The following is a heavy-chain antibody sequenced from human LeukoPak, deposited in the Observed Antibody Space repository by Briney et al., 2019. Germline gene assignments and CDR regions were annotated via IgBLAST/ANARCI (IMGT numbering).Heavy chain of an antibody. CDR3: ARGYCSGVICNPDY. CDR2: ISYDGSNK. V-gene: IGHV3-30*03. J-gene: IGHJ4*02. D-gene: IGHD2-15*01. CDR1: GFTFSSYG. Sequence: GRSLILSCTASGFTFSSYGMHWVRQAPGKGLEWVAVISYDGSNKYYADSVKGRFTISRDNSKNTLYLQMNSLRAEDTAVYYCARGYCSGVICNPDYWGQGTLVTVSS.